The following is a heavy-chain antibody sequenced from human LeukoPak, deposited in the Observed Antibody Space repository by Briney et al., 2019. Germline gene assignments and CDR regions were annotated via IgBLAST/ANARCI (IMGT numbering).Heavy chain of an antibody. CDR3: ARGPYKYDGSGAFDI. V-gene: IGHV4-59*08. CDR1: SGSISSYY. D-gene: IGHD3-22*01. Sequence: SETLSLTCTVSSGSISSYYWSWIRQPPGKGLEWIGYIYYSGSTNYNPSLKSRVTISVDTSKNQFSLKLTSVTAADTAVYYCARGPYKYDGSGAFDIWGQGTMVTVSS. CDR2: IYYSGST. J-gene: IGHJ3*02.